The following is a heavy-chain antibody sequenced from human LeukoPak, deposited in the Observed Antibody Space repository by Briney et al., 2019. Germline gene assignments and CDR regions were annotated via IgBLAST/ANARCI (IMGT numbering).Heavy chain of an antibody. D-gene: IGHD6-6*01. J-gene: IGHJ3*01. CDR1: GGSISSGSYY. CDR3: ARIIAASQDVFDV. V-gene: IGHV4-61*02. Sequence: SSETLSLTCTVSGGSISSGSYYWSWIRQPAGKGLEWIGRIYTSGSTNYNPSLKSRVTISVDTSKNQFSLKLTSVTAADTAVYYCARIIAASQDVFDVWGQGTMVTVSS. CDR2: IYTSGST.